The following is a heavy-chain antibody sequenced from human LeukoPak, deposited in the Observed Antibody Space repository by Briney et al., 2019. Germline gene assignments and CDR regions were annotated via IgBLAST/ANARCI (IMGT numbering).Heavy chain of an antibody. Sequence: GGSLRLSCAASGFTFSSYDIHCVRQAPGNGLEWVAVISYDGSSKYYADSVKGRFTISRDNSKNTLYLQMNSLRAEDTALYYCARAGGELFSFDIWGQGTMVTVSS. CDR3: ARAGGELFSFDI. CDR2: ISYDGSSK. CDR1: GFTFSSYD. J-gene: IGHJ3*02. D-gene: IGHD3-10*01. V-gene: IGHV3-30*04.